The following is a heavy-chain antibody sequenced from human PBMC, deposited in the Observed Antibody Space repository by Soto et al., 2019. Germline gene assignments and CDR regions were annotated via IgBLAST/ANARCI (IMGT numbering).Heavy chain of an antibody. CDR3: ARGLDDPHGAFDI. Sequence: QVQLVQSGAEVKKPGSSVKVSCKASGGTFSSYAISWVRQAPGQGLEWMGGIIPIFGTANYAQKLQGRVTITADESKSTDYMELSSLSSEDTAVYYCARGLDDPHGAFDIWGQGTMVTVSS. J-gene: IGHJ3*02. CDR2: IIPIFGTA. D-gene: IGHD1-1*01. CDR1: GGTFSSYA. V-gene: IGHV1-69*01.